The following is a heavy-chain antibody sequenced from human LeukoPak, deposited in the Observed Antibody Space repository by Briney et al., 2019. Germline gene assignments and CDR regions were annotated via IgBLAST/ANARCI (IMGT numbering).Heavy chain of an antibody. V-gene: IGHV3-48*01. J-gene: IGHJ4*02. Sequence: PGGSLRLSCAASGFTFSSYNMNWVRQAPGKGLEWVSYISSSSSTIYYADSVKGRFTISRDNAKNSLYLQMNTLRAEDTAVYYCARDRHKYNYDSGGYPPYWGQGTLVTVSS. CDR1: GFTFSSYN. CDR3: ARDRHKYNYDSGGYPPY. D-gene: IGHD3-22*01. CDR2: ISSSSSTI.